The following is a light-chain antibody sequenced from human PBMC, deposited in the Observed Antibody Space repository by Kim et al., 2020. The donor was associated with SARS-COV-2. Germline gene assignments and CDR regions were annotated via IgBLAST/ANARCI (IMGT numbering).Light chain of an antibody. V-gene: IGLV1-51*01. Sequence: PGQRVTISSSGTTSNIGNNHGSWYQQLPGTAPKLLIYANDKRSSGIPDRFSGSKSGTSATLVITGLQTGDEADYYCGTWDTSLTGVFGGGTKLTVL. J-gene: IGLJ3*02. CDR3: GTWDTSLTGV. CDR1: TSNIGNNH. CDR2: AND.